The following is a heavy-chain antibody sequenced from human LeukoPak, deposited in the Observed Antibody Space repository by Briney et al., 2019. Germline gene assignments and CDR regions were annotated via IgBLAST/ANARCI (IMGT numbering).Heavy chain of an antibody. D-gene: IGHD6-19*01. J-gene: IGHJ6*02. V-gene: IGHV3-30*18. CDR2: ISYDGGNK. CDR3: AELGDSSGWYSYYYYGMDV. CDR1: GFTFSSYG. Sequence: PGGSLRLSCAASGFTFSSYGMHWVRQAPGKGLEWVAVISYDGGNKYYADSVKGRFTISRDNSKNTLYLQMNSLRAEDTAVYYCAELGDSSGWYSYYYYGMDVWGQGTTVTVSS.